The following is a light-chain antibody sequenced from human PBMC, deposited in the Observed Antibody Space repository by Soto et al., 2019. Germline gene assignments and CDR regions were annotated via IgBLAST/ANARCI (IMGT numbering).Light chain of an antibody. J-gene: IGKJ1*01. CDR2: DAS. Sequence: DIQMTQSPSTLSASVGDRVTITCRASQSISSWLAWYQQKPGKAPKLLSYDASSLESGVPSRFSGSGSGTEFTLTISSLQPDDFATYYCQQYNSYWTSGQGTKVDIK. V-gene: IGKV1-5*01. CDR3: QQYNSYWT. CDR1: QSISSW.